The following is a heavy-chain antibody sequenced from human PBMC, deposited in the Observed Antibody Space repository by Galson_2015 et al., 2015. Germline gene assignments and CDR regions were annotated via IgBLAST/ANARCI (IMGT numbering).Heavy chain of an antibody. CDR1: GFTFSSYE. J-gene: IGHJ4*02. CDR3: ARPPFPCSGGSCGRALSNY. Sequence: SLRLSCAGSGFTFSSYEMNWVRQAPGKGLEWVSYISDSGRIIYYGDSVKGRFTISRDSAKNSLYLQMNSLRVEDTAVYYCARPPFPCSGGSCGRALSNYWGQGILVSVSS. D-gene: IGHD2-15*01. CDR2: ISDSGRII. V-gene: IGHV3-48*03.